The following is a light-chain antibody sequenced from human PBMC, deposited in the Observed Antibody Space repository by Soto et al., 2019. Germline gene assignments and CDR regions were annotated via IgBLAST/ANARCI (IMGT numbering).Light chain of an antibody. Sequence: DIVFTQSPGTLSLSPGERASLSCRASQSVSSGHLAWYQQKPGQAPRLLIYGASSRATGIPDRFSGSGSGTDFTLTISRLEPEDYAVYYCQQYGHSLWTFGQGTKVDIK. V-gene: IGKV3-20*01. CDR3: QQYGHSLWT. CDR1: QSVSSGH. CDR2: GAS. J-gene: IGKJ1*01.